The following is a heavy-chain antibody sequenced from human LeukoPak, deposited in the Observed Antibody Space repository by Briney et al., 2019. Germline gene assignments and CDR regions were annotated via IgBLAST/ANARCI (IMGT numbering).Heavy chain of an antibody. Sequence: WGSLRLSCAVSGFTVDSNYMSWVRQAPGRGLEWVSLIYSGGAAFYADSAEGRFTISRDISKNTLDLQMDNLTVEDTAIYFCAASTGPAYCGSDCYPLDNWGQGALVTVSS. V-gene: IGHV3-53*01. CDR1: GFTVDSNY. CDR2: IYSGGAA. CDR3: AASTGPAYCGSDCYPLDN. J-gene: IGHJ4*02. D-gene: IGHD2-21*02.